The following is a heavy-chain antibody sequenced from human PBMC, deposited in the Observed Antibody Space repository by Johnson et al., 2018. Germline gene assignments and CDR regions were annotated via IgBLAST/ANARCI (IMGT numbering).Heavy chain of an antibody. J-gene: IGHJ3*02. D-gene: IGHD3-3*01. CDR3: ARVGYDFWSGYPPPDAFDI. CDR2: IKQDGSEK. Sequence: VQLVQSGGGLVQPGGSLRLSCAASGFTFSSYWMSWVRQAPGKGLEWVANIKQDGSEKYYVDSVKGRFTISRDNAKNSLYLKMNSLRAEDTTVYYCARVGYDFWSGYPPPDAFDIWGQGTMVTVSS. CDR1: GFTFSSYW. V-gene: IGHV3-7*01.